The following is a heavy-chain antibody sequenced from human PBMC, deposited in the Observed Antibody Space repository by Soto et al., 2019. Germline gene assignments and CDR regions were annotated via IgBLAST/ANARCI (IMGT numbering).Heavy chain of an antibody. CDR2: INAGNGNT. CDR1: GYTYTSYA. J-gene: IGHJ4*02. D-gene: IGHD2-21*02. V-gene: IGHV1-3*01. CDR3: ARDGRLVVTATLDY. Sequence: ASVKVSCKASGYTYTSYAMHWVRQALGRRLGWLGWINAGNGNTKYSQELQGRVTITRDTSASTAYMELSSLRSEDTAVYYCARDGRLVVTATLDYWGQGTLVTVS.